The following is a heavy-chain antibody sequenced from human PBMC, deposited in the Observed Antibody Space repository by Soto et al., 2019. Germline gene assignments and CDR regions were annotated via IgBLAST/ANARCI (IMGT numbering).Heavy chain of an antibody. CDR2: IIPIFGTA. CDR1: GGTFSSYD. CDR3: ARALVATNAFDY. Sequence: QVQLVQSGAEVKKPGSSVKVSCKASGGTFSSYDISWVRQAPGQGLEWMGGIIPIFGTANYAQKFQGRVTITAYESTSTAYMEMSSLRSEDTAVYYCARALVATNAFDYWGQGTLVTVSS. D-gene: IGHD5-12*01. J-gene: IGHJ4*02. V-gene: IGHV1-69*12.